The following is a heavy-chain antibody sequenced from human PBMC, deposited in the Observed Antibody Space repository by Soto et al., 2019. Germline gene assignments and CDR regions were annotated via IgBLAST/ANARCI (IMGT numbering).Heavy chain of an antibody. Sequence: QVQLQQWGAGLLKPSETLSLTCAVYGGSFSGYYWSWIHQPPGKGLEWIGEINHSGSTNYNPSLKSRVTISVDTSKNQFSLKLSSVTAADTAVYYCARGSYSGWYVGGGFDYWGQGTLVTVSS. CDR1: GGSFSGYY. CDR3: ARGSYSGWYVGGGFDY. V-gene: IGHV4-34*01. CDR2: INHSGST. J-gene: IGHJ4*02. D-gene: IGHD6-19*01.